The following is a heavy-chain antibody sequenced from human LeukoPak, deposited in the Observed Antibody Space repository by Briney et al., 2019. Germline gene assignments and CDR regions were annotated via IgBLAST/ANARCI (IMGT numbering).Heavy chain of an antibody. J-gene: IGHJ6*02. CDR3: AKHMRATNTYSFFGLDV. CDR2: INWNGGGT. D-gene: IGHD1-26*01. CDR1: GFTFKDYG. Sequence: HPGGSLRLSCAATGFTFKDYGMHWVWQPPGKGLEWVSSINWNGGGTDYADSVKGRFTISRDNAKNSLYLQLSSLRPEDTALYYCAKHMRATNTYSFFGLDVWGQGTTVTVSS. V-gene: IGHV3-9*01.